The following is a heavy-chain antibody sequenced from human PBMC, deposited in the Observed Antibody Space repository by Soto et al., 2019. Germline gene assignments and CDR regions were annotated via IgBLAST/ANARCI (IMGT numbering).Heavy chain of an antibody. CDR3: ARGHRESSGTWSPLGY. CDR2: ISAYNGNT. CDR1: GYTFTSYD. V-gene: IGHV1-18*01. Sequence: QVQLVQSGAEVKKPGASVKVSCKASGYTFTSYDISWVRQAPGQGLEWMGWISAYNGNTNYAQKLQGRVTMTTDPXTXXADRELRSLRSDDTAVYYCARGHRESSGTWSPLGYWGQGTLVTVSS. D-gene: IGHD6-13*01. J-gene: IGHJ4*02.